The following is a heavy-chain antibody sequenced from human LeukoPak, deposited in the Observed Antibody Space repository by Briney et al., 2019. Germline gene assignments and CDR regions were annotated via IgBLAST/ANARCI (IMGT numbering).Heavy chain of an antibody. CDR1: GGSFSGYY. CDR2: INHSGST. J-gene: IGHJ4*02. V-gene: IGHV4-34*01. CDR3: ARGGSSSSLNHFDY. D-gene: IGHD6-13*01. Sequence: KPSETLSLTCAVYGGSFSGYYWSWIRQPPGKGLEWIGEINHSGSTDYNPSLKSRVTMSVDTSKNQFSLNLSSVTAADTAVYYCARGGSSSSLNHFDYWGQGTLVTVSS.